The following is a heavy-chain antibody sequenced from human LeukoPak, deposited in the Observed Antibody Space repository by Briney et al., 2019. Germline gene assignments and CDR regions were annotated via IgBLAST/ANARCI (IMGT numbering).Heavy chain of an antibody. CDR2: IYYTGST. Sequence: SETLSLTCSVSGASISGGTYYWGWIRQPPGKGLEWIGSIYYTGSTYDNPSLKSRVTLSVDTSKNQFSLKLSSVTAADTAVYYCARRGGSGRAFDYWGQGTLVTVSS. CDR1: GASISGGTYY. CDR3: ARRGGSGRAFDY. V-gene: IGHV4-39*01. J-gene: IGHJ4*02. D-gene: IGHD1-26*01.